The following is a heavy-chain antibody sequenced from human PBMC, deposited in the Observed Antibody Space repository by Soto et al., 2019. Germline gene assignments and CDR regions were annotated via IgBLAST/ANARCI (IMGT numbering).Heavy chain of an antibody. Sequence: QVQLVESGGGVVQPGRSLRLSCAASGFTFSSYAMHWVRQAPGKGLEWVAVISYDGSNKYYADSVKGRFTISRDNSKNTLELQMNSLRAEDTAVYYCARGTAMVTRGLGYWGQGTLVTVSS. V-gene: IGHV3-30-3*01. J-gene: IGHJ4*02. CDR2: ISYDGSNK. CDR1: GFTFSSYA. CDR3: ARGTAMVTRGLGY. D-gene: IGHD5-18*01.